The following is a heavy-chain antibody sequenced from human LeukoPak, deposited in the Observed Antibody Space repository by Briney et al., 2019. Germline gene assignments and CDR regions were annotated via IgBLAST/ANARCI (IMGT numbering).Heavy chain of an antibody. V-gene: IGHV4-39*01. CDR3: ARLKYVWGSYRPTHFDY. J-gene: IGHJ4*02. CDR2: IYYSGST. CDR1: GGSISSSSYY. D-gene: IGHD3-16*02. Sequence: SETLSLTCTVSGGSISSSSYYWGWIRQPPGKGLEWIGSIYYSGSTYHNPSLKSRVTISVDTSKNQFSLKLSSVTAADTAVYYCARLKYVWGSYRPTHFDYWGQGTLVTVSS.